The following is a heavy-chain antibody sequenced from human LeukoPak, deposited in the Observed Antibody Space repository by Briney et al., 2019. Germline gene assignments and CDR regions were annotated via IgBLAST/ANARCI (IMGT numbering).Heavy chain of an antibody. CDR1: GGSISSYY. CDR3: ARDAGGSYGHYYYYYMDV. J-gene: IGHJ6*03. V-gene: IGHV4-4*07. Sequence: PSETLSLTCTVAGGSISSYYWSWIRQPAGKGLEWIGRIYTSGSTNYNPSLKSRVTMSVDTSKNQFSLKLSSVTAADTAVYYCARDAGGSYGHYYYYYMDVWGKGTTVTISS. CDR2: IYTSGST. D-gene: IGHD1-26*01.